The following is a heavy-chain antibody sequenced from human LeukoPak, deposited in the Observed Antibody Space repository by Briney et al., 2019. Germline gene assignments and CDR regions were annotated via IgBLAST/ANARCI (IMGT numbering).Heavy chain of an antibody. CDR3: TTLPLLGYCSSTSCYGIFDY. J-gene: IGHJ4*02. V-gene: IGHV3-15*01. CDR1: GFTFVSHW. CDR2: IKSKTDGGTT. D-gene: IGHD2-2*01. Sequence: GGSLRLSCVASGFTFVSHWMTWVRQAPGKGLEWVGRIKSKTDGGTTDYAAPVKGRFTISRDDSKNTLYLQMNSLKTEDTAVYYCTTLPLLGYCSSTSCYGIFDYWGQGTLVTVSS.